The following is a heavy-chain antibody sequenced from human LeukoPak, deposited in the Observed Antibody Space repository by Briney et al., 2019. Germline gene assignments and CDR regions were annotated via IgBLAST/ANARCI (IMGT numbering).Heavy chain of an antibody. D-gene: IGHD2/OR15-2a*01. CDR3: ASEGGEYGDP. CDR1: GFTFSSNW. V-gene: IGHV3-74*01. J-gene: IGHJ5*02. CDR2: INRDGSRT. Sequence: SGGSLRLSCAASGFTFSSNWMHWVRQVPGKGLVWVSRINRDGSRTDYADSVKGRFTISRDNAKNTLYLQMNSLRAEDTAVYYCASEGGEYGDPWGQGTLVTVSS.